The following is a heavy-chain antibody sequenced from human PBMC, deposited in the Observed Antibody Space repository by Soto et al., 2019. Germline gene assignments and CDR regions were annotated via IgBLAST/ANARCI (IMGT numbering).Heavy chain of an antibody. CDR2: IYYSGTS. J-gene: IGHJ5*02. D-gene: IGHD1-1*01. CDR3: GRLHCDSPNCVPLDP. Sequence: QLQLQESGPGLVKPSETLSLTCTVSGGSISDDTYYWGWIRQPPGKGLEWIGSIYYSGTSSYNPSLKSRVTMSVATSKQTLSLRVSSVTAADSAVYYCGRLHCDSPNCVPLDPWGQGTLVFVSS. CDR1: GGSISDDTYY. V-gene: IGHV4-39*01.